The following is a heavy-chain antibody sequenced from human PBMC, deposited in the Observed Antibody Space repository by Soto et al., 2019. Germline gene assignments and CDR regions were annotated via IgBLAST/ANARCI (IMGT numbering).Heavy chain of an antibody. J-gene: IGHJ4*02. CDR3: YFGHLSYSFDY. D-gene: IGHD3-16*01. CDR1: GFAFSSFG. CDR2: IWYDGSDK. V-gene: IGHV3-33*01. Sequence: QVQLVESGGGVIQPGTSLRLSCVASGFAFSSFGMHWVRQAPGKGLEWVAIIWYDGSDKYYGDSVKGRSTISRDNSKNMMFLQMDILSAEDTAVYHCYFGHLSYSFDYWGQGTPVTVSS.